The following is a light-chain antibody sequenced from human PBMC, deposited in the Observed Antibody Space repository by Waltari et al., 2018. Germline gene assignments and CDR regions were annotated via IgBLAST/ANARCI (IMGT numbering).Light chain of an antibody. CDR1: ISDVGSFNL. V-gene: IGLV2-23*02. CDR2: EFR. J-gene: IGLJ3*02. Sequence: QSALTQPASISGSPGQSITISCAGTISDVGSFNLVSWYQHHPGKAPKLMIFEFRQRPSGISDRFSGTTSGDTASLTISGLQAEDEANYYCCSYARSKVGLCGGGTKLTVL. CDR3: CSYARSKVGL.